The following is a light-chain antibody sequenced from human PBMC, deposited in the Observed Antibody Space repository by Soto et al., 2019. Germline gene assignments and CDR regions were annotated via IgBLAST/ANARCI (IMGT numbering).Light chain of an antibody. CDR2: GNT. V-gene: IGLV1-40*01. J-gene: IGLJ1*01. CDR1: TSNIGAGYD. Sequence: QSVLTQPPSVSGALGQRVTISCTGSTSNIGAGYDVHWYQLLPGRAPKLLIYGNTNRPSGVPDRFSGSKSATSASLAITGLAAEDEAIYYCQSYDNTRSGPIYVFGTGTKFTVL. CDR3: QSYDNTRSGPIYV.